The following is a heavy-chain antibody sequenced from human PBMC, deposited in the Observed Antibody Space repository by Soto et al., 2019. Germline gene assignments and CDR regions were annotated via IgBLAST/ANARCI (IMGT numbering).Heavy chain of an antibody. CDR3: TTDLVVVGGEDY. J-gene: IGHJ4*02. Sequence: EVQLVESGGGWVKPGGSLRLSCVASGFTFSNAWMNWVRQAPGQGLEWVGRIKSNPDGGTTDYAAPVKDRFIISRDDSKSTVYLQMNSLKTEDTAVYYCTTDLVVVGGEDYWSQGTLVTVSS. CDR1: GFTFSNAW. V-gene: IGHV3-15*07. CDR2: IKSNPDGGTT. D-gene: IGHD2-15*01.